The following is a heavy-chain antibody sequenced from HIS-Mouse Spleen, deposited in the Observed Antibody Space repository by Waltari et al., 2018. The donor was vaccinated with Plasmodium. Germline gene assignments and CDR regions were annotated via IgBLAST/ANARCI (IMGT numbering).Heavy chain of an antibody. Sequence: EVQLVESGGGLIQPGGSLRLSCAASGFTVSSNYIRGVRQAPGKGLEWVSVIYSGGSTYYADSVKGRFTISRDNSKNTLYLQMNSLRAEDTAVYYCARGMKSSSSAFDIWGQGTMVTVSS. CDR2: IYSGGST. V-gene: IGHV3-53*01. CDR3: ARGMKSSSSAFDI. J-gene: IGHJ3*02. D-gene: IGHD6-6*01. CDR1: GFTVSSNY.